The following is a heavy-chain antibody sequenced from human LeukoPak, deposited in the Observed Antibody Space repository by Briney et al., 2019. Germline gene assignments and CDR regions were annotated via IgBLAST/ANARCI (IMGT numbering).Heavy chain of an antibody. CDR1: GFTFSGYV. D-gene: IGHD3-10*01. CDR3: VRDQRDFSGSGNYHM. Sequence: QTGGSLRLSCAASGFTFSGYVMHWVRQSPGKGLEWVALISYDGSDKYYEDSVKGRFSVSRDNSKNTMYLQMTSLRIEDTAVYYCVRDQRDFSGSGNYHMWGQGTLVSVSS. V-gene: IGHV3-30-3*01. J-gene: IGHJ4*02. CDR2: ISYDGSDK.